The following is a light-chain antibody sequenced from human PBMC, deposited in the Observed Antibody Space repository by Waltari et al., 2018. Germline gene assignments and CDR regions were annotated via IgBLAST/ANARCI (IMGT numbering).Light chain of an antibody. V-gene: IGKV1-12*01. CDR2: AAS. CDR3: QHADSFPWA. J-gene: IGKJ1*01. CDR1: LDITRW. Sequence: DIQMTQSPFSVSASVGDRVTITCRASLDITRWVAWYQQKPGKAPKLLITAASTLQSGVPSRFGGSGSATDFTLTISSLQPVDFATYYCQHADSFPWAFGQGTKVEIK.